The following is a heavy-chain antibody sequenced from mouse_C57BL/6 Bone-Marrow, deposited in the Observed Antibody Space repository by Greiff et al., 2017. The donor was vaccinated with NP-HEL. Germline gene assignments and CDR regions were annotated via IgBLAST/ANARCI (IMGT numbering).Heavy chain of an antibody. CDR3: TRLSIYYEYGGAY. CDR1: GYTFTDYE. D-gene: IGHD2-4*01. V-gene: IGHV1-15*01. Sequence: VQLQQSGAELVRPGASVTLSCKASGYTFTDYEMHWVKQTPVHGLEWIGAIDPETGGTAYNQKFKGKAILTADKSSSTAYMELRSLTSEDSAVYYCTRLSIYYEYGGAYWGQGTLVTVSA. CDR2: IDPETGGT. J-gene: IGHJ3*01.